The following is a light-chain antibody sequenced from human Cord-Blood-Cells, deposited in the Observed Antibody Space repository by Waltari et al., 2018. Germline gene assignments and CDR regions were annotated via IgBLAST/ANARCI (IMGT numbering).Light chain of an antibody. Sequence: DVQMTQSPSSLPAPVGDRTTITCRASQSISSYLNWYQQKPGKAPKLLIYAASSLQSGVPSRFSGSGSGTDFTLTISSLQPEDFATYYCQQSYSTPLTFGGGTKVEIK. CDR1: QSISSY. V-gene: IGKV1-39*01. CDR2: AAS. CDR3: QQSYSTPLT. J-gene: IGKJ4*01.